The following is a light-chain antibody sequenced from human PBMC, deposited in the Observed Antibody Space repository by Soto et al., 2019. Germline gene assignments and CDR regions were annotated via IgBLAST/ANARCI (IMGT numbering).Light chain of an antibody. Sequence: EIVLTQSPGTLSLSPGERATLSCRASQSVSSSYLAWYQQKPCQAPRLLIYGASSRATGIPDRFSGSGSGTDFTLTISRLEPEDFAVYYCQQYGSSLFTFGPGTKVDI. J-gene: IGKJ3*01. CDR3: QQYGSSLFT. CDR2: GAS. V-gene: IGKV3-20*01. CDR1: QSVSSSY.